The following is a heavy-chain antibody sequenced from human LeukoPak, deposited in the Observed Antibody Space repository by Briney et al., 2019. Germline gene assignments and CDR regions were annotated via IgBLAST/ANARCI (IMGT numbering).Heavy chain of an antibody. CDR2: INQDGSQK. CDR1: GFTFGSCW. CDR3: ARYLVGATSAYFDY. V-gene: IGHV3-7*01. Sequence: GGSLRLSYAASGFTFGSCWMNWVRQTPGKGLEWVANINQDGSQKFYVDSVKGRFTISRDNANNSLYLQMNSLRAEDTAVYYCARYLVGATSAYFDYWGQGTLVTVSS. D-gene: IGHD1-26*01. J-gene: IGHJ4*02.